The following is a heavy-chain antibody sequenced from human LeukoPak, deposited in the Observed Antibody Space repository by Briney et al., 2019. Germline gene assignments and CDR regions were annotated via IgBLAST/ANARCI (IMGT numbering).Heavy chain of an antibody. CDR2: INPSGGNT. CDR1: GYTFTSYY. V-gene: IGHV1-46*01. J-gene: IGHJ4*02. D-gene: IGHD2-21*02. CDR3: ARLGVTDY. Sequence: GASVKVSCKASGYTFTSYYMHWVRQAPGQGLEWMGIINPSGGNTSYAQKFQGRVTITRDTSTSTIYMELSSLRSDDTAVYYCARLGVTDYWGQGTLVTVSS.